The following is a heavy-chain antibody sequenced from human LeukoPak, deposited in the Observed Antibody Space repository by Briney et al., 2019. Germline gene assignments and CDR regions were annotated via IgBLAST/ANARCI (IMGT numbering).Heavy chain of an antibody. J-gene: IGHJ4*02. D-gene: IGHD3-10*01. Sequence: GGSLRLSCAASGFSFSNAWMSWVRQAPGKGLEWVSVIYSDGTTYYEDSVKARFTNSRDKSKNTLALQMTSLRAEDTAVYYCAREKGRGVITPYFDCWGQGTLVTVSS. CDR3: AREKGRGVITPYFDC. V-gene: IGHV3-53*01. CDR2: IYSDGTT. CDR1: GFSFSNAW.